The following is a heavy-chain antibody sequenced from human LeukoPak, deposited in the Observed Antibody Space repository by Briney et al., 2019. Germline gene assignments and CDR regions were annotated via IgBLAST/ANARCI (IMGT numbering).Heavy chain of an antibody. D-gene: IGHD6-13*01. CDR2: IKQDGSDK. V-gene: IGHV3-7*01. CDR3: AIERPGGATAVDY. J-gene: IGHJ4*02. Sequence: GGSLRLSCAASEFTFSSYWMSWVRQAPGKGLQWVANIKQDGSDKNYVDSVKGRFTISRDNAKNSLYLQMKSLRAEDTAVYYCAIERPGGATAVDYWCQGTLVTVSS. CDR1: EFTFSSYW.